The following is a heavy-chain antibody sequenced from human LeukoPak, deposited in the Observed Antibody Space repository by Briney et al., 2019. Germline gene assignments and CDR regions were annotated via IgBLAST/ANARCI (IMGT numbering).Heavy chain of an antibody. CDR1: GFNFIDYS. CDR3: ARDHRYAFDN. D-gene: IGHD5-12*01. Sequence: GGSLRLSCAASGFNFIDYSMNWARQAPGKGLEWISYIGISSGNTKYADSVKGRFTISRDKARNSLYLQMNSLRVEDTAVHYCARDHRYAFDNWGHGTLVTVSS. J-gene: IGHJ4*01. CDR2: IGISSGNT. V-gene: IGHV3-48*01.